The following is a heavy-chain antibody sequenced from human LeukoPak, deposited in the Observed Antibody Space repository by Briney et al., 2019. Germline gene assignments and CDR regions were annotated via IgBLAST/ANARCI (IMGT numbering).Heavy chain of an antibody. CDR3: ARDYFDSSDYPQTYYYYYMDV. D-gene: IGHD3-22*01. CDR1: GFTFSRYS. CDR2: ISSTSTFI. Sequence: GGCLRLSCASSGFTFSRYSMNWVRQAPGKGVEWVSSISSTSTFIYSAESVKGRFTISRDTAKNSLFLQMNSLRAEDTAIYYCARDYFDSSDYPQTYYYYYMDVWGKGTTVTVSS. V-gene: IGHV3-21*01. J-gene: IGHJ6*03.